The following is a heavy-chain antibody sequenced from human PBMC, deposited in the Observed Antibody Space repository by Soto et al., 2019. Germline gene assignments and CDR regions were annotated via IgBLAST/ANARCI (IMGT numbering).Heavy chain of an antibody. CDR2: ISGSGGST. J-gene: IGHJ4*02. CDR3: AKDKGQLWFGELLLDY. D-gene: IGHD3-10*01. CDR1: GFTFSSYA. V-gene: IGHV3-23*01. Sequence: EVQLLESGGGLEQPGGSLRLSCAASGFTFSSYAMSWVRQAPGKGLEWVSAISGSGGSTYYADSVKGRFTISRDNSKNTLYLQMNSLRAEDTAVYYCAKDKGQLWFGELLLDYWGQGTLVTVSS.